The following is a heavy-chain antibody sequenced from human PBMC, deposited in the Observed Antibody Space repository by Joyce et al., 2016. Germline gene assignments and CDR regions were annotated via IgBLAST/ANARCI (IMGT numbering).Heavy chain of an antibody. CDR1: GYTFSTYW. CDR2: IYTDDSAA. D-gene: IGHD1-26*01. Sequence: EVQLVQSGAEVKKPGESLKISCKGSGYTFSTYWIAWVRQMPGKGLEWMGIIYTDDSAARYSPSFQGLVTISADKSINTAYLQWSSLKPSDTAMYYCARRGRSGTVNRESFDIWGQGTVVTVSS. J-gene: IGHJ3*02. CDR3: ARRGRSGTVNRESFDI. V-gene: IGHV5-51*01.